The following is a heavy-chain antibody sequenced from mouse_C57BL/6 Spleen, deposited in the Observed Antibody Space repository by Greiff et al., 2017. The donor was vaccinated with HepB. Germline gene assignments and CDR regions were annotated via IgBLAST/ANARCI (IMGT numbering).Heavy chain of an antibody. CDR1: GYTFTDYY. D-gene: IGHD1-1*01. V-gene: IGHV1-26*01. Sequence: EVQLQQSGPELVKPGASVKISCKASGYTFTDYYMNWVKQSPGKSLEWIGDINPNNGGTSYNQKFKGKATFTVDKSSSTAYMELRSLTSEDSAVYYYARGTYYYGSPWYFDVWGTGTTVTVSS. CDR2: INPNNGGT. J-gene: IGHJ1*03. CDR3: ARGTYYYGSPWYFDV.